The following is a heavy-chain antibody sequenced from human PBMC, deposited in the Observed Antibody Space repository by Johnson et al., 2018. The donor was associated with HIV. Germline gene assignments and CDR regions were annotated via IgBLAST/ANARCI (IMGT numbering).Heavy chain of an antibody. V-gene: IGHV3-13*01. Sequence: VQLVESGGGVVRPGGSLRLSCVASGFTFDDYGMTWVRQAPGKGLEWVSGIGTAGDTYYPGSVKGRFTISRENAKNSLYLQMNSLRAGDTAVYYCARGGRGHDAFDIWGQGTMVTVSS. J-gene: IGHJ3*02. CDR1: GFTFDDYG. CDR3: ARGGRGHDAFDI. CDR2: IGTAGDT.